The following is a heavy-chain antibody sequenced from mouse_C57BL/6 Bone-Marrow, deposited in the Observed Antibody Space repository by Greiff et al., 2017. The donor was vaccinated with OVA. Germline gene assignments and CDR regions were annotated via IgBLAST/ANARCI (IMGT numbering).Heavy chain of an antibody. CDR3: ARGRRRGDYDGWYFDV. CDR1: GFTFSDYY. D-gene: IGHD2-4*01. Sequence: EVKLMESEGGLVQPGGSMKLSCTASGFTFSDYYMAWVRQVPEKGLEWVANINYDGSSTYYLDSLKSRFIISRDNAKNILYLQMSSLKSEDTATYYCARGRRRGDYDGWYFDVWGTGTTVTVSS. CDR2: INYDGSST. V-gene: IGHV5-16*01. J-gene: IGHJ1*03.